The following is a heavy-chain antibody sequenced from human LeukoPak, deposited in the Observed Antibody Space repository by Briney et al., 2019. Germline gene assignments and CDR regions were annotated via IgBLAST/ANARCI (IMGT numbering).Heavy chain of an antibody. V-gene: IGHV4-39*07. Sequence: PSETLSLTCSVSGGSISSSGYYWGWIRQPPGKGLEWIGSVYYSGTTYNNPSLKSRVIISVDTSKNQFSLRLSSVTAADTAIYYCAREYSSSRYDYWGQGTPVSVSS. CDR3: AREYSSSRYDY. D-gene: IGHD6-13*01. CDR1: GGSISSSGYY. CDR2: VYYSGTT. J-gene: IGHJ4*02.